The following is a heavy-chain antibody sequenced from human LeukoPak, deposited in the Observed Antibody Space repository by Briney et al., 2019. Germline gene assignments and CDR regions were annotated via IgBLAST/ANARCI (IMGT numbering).Heavy chain of an antibody. CDR3: ARGDTVTTFLFDY. Sequence: GGSLRLSCAASGFTFSSYGMHWVRQAPGKGLEWVAFIRYDGSNKYYADSVKGRFTISRDNSKNTLYLQMNSLRAEDTAVYYCARGDTVTTFLFDYWGQGTLVTVSS. J-gene: IGHJ4*02. CDR1: GFTFSSYG. V-gene: IGHV3-30*02. D-gene: IGHD4-17*01. CDR2: IRYDGSNK.